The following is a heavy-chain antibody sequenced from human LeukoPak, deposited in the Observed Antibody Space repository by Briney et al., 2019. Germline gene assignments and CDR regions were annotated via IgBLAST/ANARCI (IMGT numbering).Heavy chain of an antibody. CDR1: GLTYNRAW. D-gene: IGHD1-26*01. Sequence: PGGSLRLSCISSGLTYNRAWMGWLRQAPGKGLEWLAHIKPDESRIFYADSVKGRFAISRDNAKNSVYLQMNSLRAEDTAVYFCARLILWETSNAFDIWGQGTMVTVSS. V-gene: IGHV3-7*03. CDR2: IKPDESRI. J-gene: IGHJ3*02. CDR3: ARLILWETSNAFDI.